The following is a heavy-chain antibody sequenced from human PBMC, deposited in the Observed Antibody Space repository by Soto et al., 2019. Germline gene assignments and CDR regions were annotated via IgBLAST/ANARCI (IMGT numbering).Heavy chain of an antibody. CDR2: ISGSGGRT. CDR3: XXXYGTHDYGDTNWFDP. Sequence: EVQVLESGGGLVQPGGSLRLSCAASGFIFSRHAMNWVRQAPGKGLEWVSAISGSGGRTFYADSVKGRFTISRDNSKNTLFLQMNSLRAEDSAVYYCXXXYGTHDYGDTNWFDPWGQGTLVTVSS. V-gene: IGHV3-23*01. CDR1: GFIFSRHA. J-gene: IGHJ5*02. D-gene: IGHD4-17*01.